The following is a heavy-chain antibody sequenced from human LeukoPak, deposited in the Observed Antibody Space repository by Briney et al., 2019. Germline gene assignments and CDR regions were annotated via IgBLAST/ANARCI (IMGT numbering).Heavy chain of an antibody. CDR2: IWYDGSNK. V-gene: IGHV3-33*01. CDR1: GFTFSSYG. J-gene: IGHJ4*02. D-gene: IGHD1-26*01. CDR3: ARGPRWELLFYFDY. Sequence: PGGSLRLSCAASGFTFSSYGMHWVRQAPGKGLEWVVVIWYDGSNKYYADSVKGRFTISRDNSKNTLYLQMNSLRAEDTAVYYCARGPRWELLFYFDYWGQGTLVTVSS.